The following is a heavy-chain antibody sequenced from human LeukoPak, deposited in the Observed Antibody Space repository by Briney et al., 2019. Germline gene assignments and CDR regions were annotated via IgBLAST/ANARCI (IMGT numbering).Heavy chain of an antibody. CDR2: IYYGGST. J-gene: IGHJ4*02. CDR1: GDSISSYY. Sequence: PSETLSLTCTVSGDSISSYYWSWIRQPPGKGLEWIGYIYYGGSTSYNPSLKSRVTISIDTSKNQFSLKLSSVTAADTAVYYCARRRYSSGQIDYWGQGTLVTVSS. V-gene: IGHV4-59*08. CDR3: ARRRYSSGQIDY. D-gene: IGHD6-19*01.